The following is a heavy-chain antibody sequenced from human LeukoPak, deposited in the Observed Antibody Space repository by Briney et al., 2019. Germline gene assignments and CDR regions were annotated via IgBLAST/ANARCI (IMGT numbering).Heavy chain of an antibody. J-gene: IGHJ3*02. V-gene: IGHV3-7*01. D-gene: IGHD5-18*01. Sequence: PGGSLRLSCAASGFTFSSYWMSWVRQAPGKGLEWVANIKQDGSEKYYVDSVKGRFTISRDNAKNSLYLQMNSLRAEDTAVYYCRGIQLWARTYAFDIWGQGTMVTVPS. CDR2: IKQDGSEK. CDR1: GFTFSSYW. CDR3: RGIQLWARTYAFDI.